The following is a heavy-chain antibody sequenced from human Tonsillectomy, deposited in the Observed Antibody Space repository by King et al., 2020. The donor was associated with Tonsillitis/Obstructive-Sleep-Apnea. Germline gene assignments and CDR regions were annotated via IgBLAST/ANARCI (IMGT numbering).Heavy chain of an antibody. J-gene: IGHJ4*02. CDR2: IKQDGSEK. D-gene: IGHD5-12*01. CDR3: AIHVHVDLYYFDY. V-gene: IGHV3-7*03. CDR1: RFTFSNYW. Sequence: VQLVESGGGLVQPGGSLRLSCAASRFTFSNYWMSWVRQAPGKGLEWVANIKQDGSEKYYVDSVKGRFTISRDNVKSSLYLQMNTLRGEDTAVYYCAIHVHVDLYYFDYWGQGTLFTVSS.